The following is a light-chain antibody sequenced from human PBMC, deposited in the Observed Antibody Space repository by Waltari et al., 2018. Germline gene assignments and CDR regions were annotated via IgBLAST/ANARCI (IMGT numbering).Light chain of an antibody. J-gene: IGKJ1*01. CDR3: QHYVRLPAT. V-gene: IGKV3-20*01. CDR2: GAS. Sequence: EIVLTQSPGSLSSSPGERVTLSCRASQSVSRALAWYQQKPGQPPRLLIFGASNRATGIPDRFSGSGSGTDFSLTISRLEPKDFAVYYCQHYVRLPATFGQGTKVEIK. CDR1: QSVSRA.